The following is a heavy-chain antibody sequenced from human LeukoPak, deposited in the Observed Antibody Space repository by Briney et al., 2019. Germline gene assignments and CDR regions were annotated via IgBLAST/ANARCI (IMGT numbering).Heavy chain of an antibody. CDR3: ARDGSGTSSFGY. J-gene: IGHJ4*02. CDR2: IYSSGST. Sequence: GGSLRLSCAASGFTVSSNYMNWVRQAPRKGLGWVSVIYSSGSTYYAESVKGRFTISRDNSKNTLYLQMNSLRVEDTGVYYCARDGSGTSSFGYWGQGTLVTVSS. D-gene: IGHD6-13*01. V-gene: IGHV3-66*03. CDR1: GFTVSSNY.